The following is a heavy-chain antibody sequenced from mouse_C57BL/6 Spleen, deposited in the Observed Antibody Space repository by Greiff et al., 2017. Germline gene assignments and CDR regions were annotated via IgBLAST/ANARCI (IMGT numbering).Heavy chain of an antibody. D-gene: IGHD1-1*01. CDR1: GYAFSSYW. Sequence: VKLMESGAELVKPGASVKISCKASGYAFSSYWMNWVKQRPGKGLEWIGQIYPGDGDTNYNGKFKGKATLTADKSSSTAYMQLSSLTSEDSAVYFCARRDYYGSSPAWFAYWGQGTLVTVSA. V-gene: IGHV1-80*01. CDR3: ARRDYYGSSPAWFAY. CDR2: IYPGDGDT. J-gene: IGHJ3*01.